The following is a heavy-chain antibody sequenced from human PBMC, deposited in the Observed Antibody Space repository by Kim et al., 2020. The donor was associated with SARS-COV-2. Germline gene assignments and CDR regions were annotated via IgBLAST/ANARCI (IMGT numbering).Heavy chain of an antibody. V-gene: IGHV3-21*01. CDR2: ISSSSSYI. CDR3: ARPARGGGSKPALYWYFDL. CDR1: GFTFSSYS. Sequence: GGSLRLSCAASGFTFSSYSMNWVRQAPGKGLEWVSSISSSSSYIYYADSVKGRFTISRDNAKNSLYLQMNSLRAEDTAVYYCARPARGGGSKPALYWYFDLWGRGTLVTVSS. J-gene: IGHJ2*01. D-gene: IGHD3-10*01.